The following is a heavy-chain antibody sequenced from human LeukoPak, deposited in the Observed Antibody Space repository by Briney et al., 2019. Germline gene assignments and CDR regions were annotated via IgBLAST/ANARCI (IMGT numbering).Heavy chain of an antibody. CDR2: IFPADSET. D-gene: IGHD3/OR15-3a*01. CDR1: GYNFATYW. CDR3: ARHRWTDLAYFDYMDV. J-gene: IGHJ6*03. Sequence: GESLNISCKASGYNFATYWIAWVRQMPGKGLEWVAIIFPADSETKYSPSFRGQVTISADKSISTAYLQWSSLKASDTAMYYCARHRWTDLAYFDYMDVWGKGTTITVSS. V-gene: IGHV5-51*01.